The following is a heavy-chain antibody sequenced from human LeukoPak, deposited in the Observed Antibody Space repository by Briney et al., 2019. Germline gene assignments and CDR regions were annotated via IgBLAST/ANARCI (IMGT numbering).Heavy chain of an antibody. D-gene: IGHD6-13*01. Sequence: PGGSLRLSCAASGFTFSSYSMNWVRQAPGKGLEWVSSISSGSSYIYYADSVKGRFTISRDNARSSLYLQMNSLRAEDTAVYYCARDYGYTPDYWGQGTLVTVSS. J-gene: IGHJ4*02. V-gene: IGHV3-21*01. CDR1: GFTFSSYS. CDR3: ARDYGYTPDY. CDR2: ISSGSSYI.